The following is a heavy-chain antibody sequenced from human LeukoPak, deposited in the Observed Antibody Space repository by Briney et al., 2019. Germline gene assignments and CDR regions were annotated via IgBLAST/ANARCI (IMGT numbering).Heavy chain of an antibody. CDR2: IFDSGTT. Sequence: SETLSLTCTVSGTSISSRNYYWGWIRQPPGKGLEWIGSIFDSGTTYYNPSLKSRVTISVDTSKNQFSLKLRSVTAADTAVYYCAGRTIAVSKDAFDYWGQETLVTVSS. CDR3: AGRTIAVSKDAFDY. J-gene: IGHJ4*02. D-gene: IGHD6-19*01. V-gene: IGHV4-39*01. CDR1: GTSISSRNYY.